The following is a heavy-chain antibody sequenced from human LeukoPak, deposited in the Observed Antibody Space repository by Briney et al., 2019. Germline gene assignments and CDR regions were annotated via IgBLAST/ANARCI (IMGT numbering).Heavy chain of an antibody. CDR2: ISYDGSNK. CDR1: GFTFSSYA. CDR3: AKVSYYYDSSGSSSDFDY. V-gene: IGHV3-30-3*01. D-gene: IGHD3-22*01. J-gene: IGHJ4*02. Sequence: GGSLRLSCAASGFTFSSYAMHWVRQAPGKGLEWVADISYDGSNKYYADSVKGRFTISRDNSKNTLYLQMNSLRAEDTAVYYCAKVSYYYDSSGSSSDFDYWGQGTLVTVSS.